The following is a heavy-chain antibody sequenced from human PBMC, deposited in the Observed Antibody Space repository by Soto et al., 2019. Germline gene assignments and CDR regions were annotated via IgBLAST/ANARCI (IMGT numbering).Heavy chain of an antibody. D-gene: IGHD6-6*01. Sequence: HPGGSLGLSCAASGFNFRYYAMTWVRQAPGKGLEWVSSINDNGDSTHYADSVQGRFTISRDNSKNTLYLQMNSLTAEDTAVYFCAKASNSSPWFDSWLESWGQGTLVTVSS. J-gene: IGHJ5*01. CDR2: INDNGDST. CDR3: AKASNSSPWFDSWLES. V-gene: IGHV3-23*01. CDR1: GFNFRYYA.